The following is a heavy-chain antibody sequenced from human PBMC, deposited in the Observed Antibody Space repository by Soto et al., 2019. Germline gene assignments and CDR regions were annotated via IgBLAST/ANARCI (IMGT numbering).Heavy chain of an antibody. J-gene: IGHJ1*01. V-gene: IGHV3-23*01. CDR3: AKAPSGYPFQH. CDR2: LSGSGGST. D-gene: IGHD3-22*01. Sequence: EVQLLESGGGLVQPGGSLRLSCAASGFTFSSYAMSWVRQAPGKGLEWVSDLSGSGGSTYYADSVKGRFTISRDNSKNTLYLQMNSLRAEDTAVYYCAKAPSGYPFQHWGQGTLVTVSS. CDR1: GFTFSSYA.